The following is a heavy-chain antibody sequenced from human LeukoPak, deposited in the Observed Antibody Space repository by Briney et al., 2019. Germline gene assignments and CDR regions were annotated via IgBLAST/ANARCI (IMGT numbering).Heavy chain of an antibody. D-gene: IGHD5-24*01. CDR1: GRSFSGYY. CDR3: ALEGEMATGLDY. CDR2: INHSGST. Sequence: SETLSLTCAVYGRSFSGYYWSWIRQPPGKGLEWIGEINHSGSTNYNPSLKSRITISVDTSKNQFSLKLSSVTAADTAVYYCALEGEMATGLDYWGQGTLVTVSS. V-gene: IGHV4-34*01. J-gene: IGHJ4*02.